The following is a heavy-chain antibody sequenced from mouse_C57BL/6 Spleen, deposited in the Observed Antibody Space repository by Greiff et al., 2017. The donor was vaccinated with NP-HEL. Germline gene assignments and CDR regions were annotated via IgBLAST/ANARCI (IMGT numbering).Heavy chain of an antibody. D-gene: IGHD4-1*01. CDR2: INPNNGGT. V-gene: IGHV1-26*01. CDR1: GYTFTDYY. CDR3: ARERNWDAWFAY. J-gene: IGHJ3*01. Sequence: EVQLQQSGPELVKPGASVKISCKASGYTFTDYYMNWVKQSHGKSLEWIGDINPNNGGTSYNQKFKGKATLTVDKSSSTAYMELRSLTSEDSAVYYCARERNWDAWFAYWGQGTLVTVSA.